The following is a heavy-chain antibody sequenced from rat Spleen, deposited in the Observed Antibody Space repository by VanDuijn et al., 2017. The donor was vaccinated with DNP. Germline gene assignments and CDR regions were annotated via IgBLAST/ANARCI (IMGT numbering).Heavy chain of an antibody. D-gene: IGHD1-2*01. CDR1: GFTFSDFY. CDR3: VREVYYYFDN. J-gene: IGHJ2*01. V-gene: IGHV5-22*01. CDR2: ISYEGSTT. Sequence: EVQLAESGGGLVQPGRSLKLSCAASGFTFSDFYMAWVRQAPKKGLEWVASISYEGSTTYYGDSVKGRCTISRDNAKSTLYLQMDSLRSEDTATYFCVREVYYYFDNWGQGVMVTVSS.